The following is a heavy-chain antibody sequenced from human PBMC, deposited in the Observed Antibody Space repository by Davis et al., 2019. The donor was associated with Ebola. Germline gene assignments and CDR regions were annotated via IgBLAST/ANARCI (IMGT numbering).Heavy chain of an antibody. CDR1: GFTFSSYG. CDR3: ARDWYNWNGQLDY. Sequence: GESLKISCAASGFTFSSYGMHWVRQAPGKGLEWVAVISYDGSNKYYADSVKGRFTISRDNSKNTLYLQMNSLRAEDTAVYYCARDWYNWNGQLDYWGKGTLVTVSS. D-gene: IGHD1-20*01. J-gene: IGHJ4*02. V-gene: IGHV3-30*03. CDR2: ISYDGSNK.